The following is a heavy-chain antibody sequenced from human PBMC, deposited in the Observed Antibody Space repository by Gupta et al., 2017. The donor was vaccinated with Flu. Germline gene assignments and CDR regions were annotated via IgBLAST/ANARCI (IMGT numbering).Heavy chain of an antibody. CDR3: ARTKDRDSGSYYDAFDI. V-gene: IGHV1-69*01. Sequence: PGQGLEWMGGILPVLGTAKYAEKFQATVTITADESTSTVYMELSSLRSEDTAVYDCARTKDRDSGSYYDAFDIWGQGTTVTVSS. CDR2: ILPVLGTA. D-gene: IGHD1-26*01. J-gene: IGHJ3*02.